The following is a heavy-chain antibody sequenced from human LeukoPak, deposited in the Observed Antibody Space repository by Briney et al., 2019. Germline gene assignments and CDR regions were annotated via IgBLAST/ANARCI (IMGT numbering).Heavy chain of an antibody. CDR2: ISSSSYI. V-gene: IGHV3-21*01. J-gene: IGHJ6*02. Sequence: PGGSLRLSCAASGFTFSSYSMNWVRQAPGKGLEWVSSISSSSYIYYADSVKGRFTISRDNAKNSLYLQMNSLRAEDTAVYYCARDPWGCSGGSCYSVDDYYYGMDVWGQGTTVTVSS. CDR3: ARDPWGCSGGSCYSVDDYYYGMDV. CDR1: GFTFSSYS. D-gene: IGHD2-15*01.